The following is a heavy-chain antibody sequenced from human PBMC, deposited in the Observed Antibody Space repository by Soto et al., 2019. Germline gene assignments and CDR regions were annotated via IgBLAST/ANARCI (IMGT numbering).Heavy chain of an antibody. V-gene: IGHV1-69*01. CDR2: IIPIFGTA. CDR1: GGTFSSYA. Sequence: QVQLVQSGAEVKKPGSSVKVSCKASGGTFSSYAISWVRQAPGQGLEWMGGIIPIFGTANYAQKFQGRVTITADESMSTAYMELSSMRSEDTAVYYCARLGDIVVVPAAIRDSWGQGTLVTVSS. J-gene: IGHJ4*02. CDR3: ARLGDIVVVPAAIRDS. D-gene: IGHD2-2*02.